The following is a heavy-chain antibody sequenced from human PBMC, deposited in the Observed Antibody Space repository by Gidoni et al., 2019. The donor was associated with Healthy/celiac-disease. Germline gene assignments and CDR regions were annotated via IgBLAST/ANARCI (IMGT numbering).Heavy chain of an antibody. CDR1: GATFSSYA. J-gene: IGHJ5*02. V-gene: IGHV1-69*01. Sequence: QVQLVQSGAEVKKPGSSVKVSCKASGATFSSYAISWVRQAPGQGLEWMGGIIPIFGTANYAQKFQGRVTITADESTSTAYMELSSLRSEDTAVYYCARGHIVLMVYGVDWFDPWGQGTLVTVSS. CDR2: IIPIFGTA. CDR3: ARGHIVLMVYGVDWFDP. D-gene: IGHD2-8*01.